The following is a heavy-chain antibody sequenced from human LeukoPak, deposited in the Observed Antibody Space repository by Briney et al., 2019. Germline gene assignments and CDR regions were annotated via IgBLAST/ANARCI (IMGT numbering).Heavy chain of an antibody. J-gene: IGHJ4*02. CDR1: GYSFTSYG. Sequence: ASVKVSCKASGYSFTSYGISWVRQAPGQGLEWVGWISAYNGNTDYVQKLQGRVTMTADTSTSTAYMELRSLRSDDTAVYYCARDNHTVVGVPSILWGQGTLVTVSS. V-gene: IGHV1-18*01. D-gene: IGHD1-14*01. CDR3: ARDNHTVVGVPSIL. CDR2: ISAYNGNT.